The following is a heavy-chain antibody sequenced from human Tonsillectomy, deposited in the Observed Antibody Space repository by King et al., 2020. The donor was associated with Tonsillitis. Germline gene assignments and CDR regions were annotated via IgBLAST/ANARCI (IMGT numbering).Heavy chain of an antibody. CDR1: GFTFSSYA. J-gene: IGHJ6*03. CDR3: AKKLGSTFYYYMGV. CDR2: ISGSGGST. Sequence: VQLVESGGGLVQPGGSLRLSCAASGFTFSSYAMSWVRQAPGKGLEWVSAISGSGGSTYYADSGKGRFTISRDNSKNTLYLQMNSLRAEDTAVYYCAKKLGSTFYYYMGVWGKGTTVTVS. D-gene: IGHD2-2*01. V-gene: IGHV3-23*04.